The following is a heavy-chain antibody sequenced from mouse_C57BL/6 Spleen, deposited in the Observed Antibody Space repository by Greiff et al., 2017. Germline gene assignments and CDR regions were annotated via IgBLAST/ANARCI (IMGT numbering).Heavy chain of an antibody. CDR2: IRSKSNNYAT. Sequence: EVQLVESGGGLVQPKGSLKLSCAASGFSFNTYAMNWVRQAPGKGLEWVARIRSKSNNYATYYADSVKDRFTISRDDSESMLYLQMNNLKTEDTAMYYCVRHPSGSYAMDYWGQGTSVTVSS. CDR1: GFSFNTYA. V-gene: IGHV10-1*01. J-gene: IGHJ4*01. D-gene: IGHD3-2*02. CDR3: VRHPSGSYAMDY.